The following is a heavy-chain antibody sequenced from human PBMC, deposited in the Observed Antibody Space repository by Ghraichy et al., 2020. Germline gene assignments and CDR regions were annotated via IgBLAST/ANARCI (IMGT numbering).Heavy chain of an antibody. V-gene: IGHV3-7*03. CDR1: GFTFSNYW. D-gene: IGHD6-13*01. J-gene: IGHJ4*02. CDR2: MNQDGSTT. Sequence: GALRLSCAASGFTFSNYWLSWVRQAPGKGLEWVAHMNQDGSTTNYVDSVRGRFTVSRDNAKNSLYLQMNSLRAEDTAVYYCARDRLPAPDTPDFDYWGQGTLVTVSS. CDR3: ARDRLPAPDTPDFDY.